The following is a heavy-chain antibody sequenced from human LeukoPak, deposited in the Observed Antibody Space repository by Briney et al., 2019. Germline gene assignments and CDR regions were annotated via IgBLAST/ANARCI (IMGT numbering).Heavy chain of an antibody. Sequence: SETLSLTCAVYGGSFSGYYWSWIRQPPGKGLEWIGEINHSGSTNYNPSLKSRVTISVDTSKNQFSLKLSSVTAADTAVYYCARDGQGVMTTVTSWGQGTLVTVSS. CDR1: GGSFSGYY. CDR3: ARDGQGVMTTVTS. V-gene: IGHV4-34*01. J-gene: IGHJ4*02. D-gene: IGHD4-17*01. CDR2: INHSGST.